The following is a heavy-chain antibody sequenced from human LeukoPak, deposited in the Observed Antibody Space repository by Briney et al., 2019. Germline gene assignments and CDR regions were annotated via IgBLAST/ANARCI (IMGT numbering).Heavy chain of an antibody. Sequence: GGSLRLSCAASGFTFSAYGMHWVRQAPGKGLEWVANIKQDGSEKYYVDSVKGRFTISRDNAKNSLYLQMNSLRAEDTAVYYCASAKFGENAFDIWGQGTMVTVSS. CDR1: GFTFSAYG. CDR2: IKQDGSEK. J-gene: IGHJ3*02. D-gene: IGHD3-10*01. CDR3: ASAKFGENAFDI. V-gene: IGHV3-7*01.